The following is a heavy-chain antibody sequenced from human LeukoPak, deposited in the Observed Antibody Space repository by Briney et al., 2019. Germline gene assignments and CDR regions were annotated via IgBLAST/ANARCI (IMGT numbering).Heavy chain of an antibody. CDR3: ARYEGSPANYLDY. CDR1: GGSFSGDY. D-gene: IGHD1-26*01. J-gene: IGHJ4*02. Sequence: SDTLSVTCTASGGSFSGDYWSLIRQPARQGQELIAYIHYCGGTKYTPSLQSRVTILVDTSKSQFSLKLNSVTAADTAVYYCARYEGSPANYLDYWGQGNVVTVSS. CDR2: IHYCGGT. V-gene: IGHV4-59*08.